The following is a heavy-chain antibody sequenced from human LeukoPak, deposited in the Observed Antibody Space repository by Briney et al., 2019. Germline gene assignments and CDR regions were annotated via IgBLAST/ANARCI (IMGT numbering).Heavy chain of an antibody. Sequence: SSETLSLTCAVYTGSFSGYYWSWVRQPPGKGLEWLGEINHSGSTNYNPSLKSRVTMSVDTSKNQFSLKLSSVTAADTAIYYCARGWAAAGTLYYYYGMDLWGQGTTVTVSS. CDR1: TGSFSGYY. J-gene: IGHJ6*02. CDR3: ARGWAAAGTLYYYYGMDL. V-gene: IGHV4-34*01. CDR2: INHSGST. D-gene: IGHD6-13*01.